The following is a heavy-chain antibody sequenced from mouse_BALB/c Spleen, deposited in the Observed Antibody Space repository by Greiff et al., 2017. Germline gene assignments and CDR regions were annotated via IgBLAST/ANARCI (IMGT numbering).Heavy chain of an antibody. J-gene: IGHJ4*01. Sequence: EVQGVESGGGLVQPGGSMKLSCVASGFTFSNYWMNWVRQSPEKGLEWVAEIRLKSNNYATHYAESVKGRFTISRDDSKSSVYLQMNNLRAEDTGIYYCTPHYYGNYAMDYWGQGTSVTVSS. V-gene: IGHV6-6*02. CDR3: TPHYYGNYAMDY. D-gene: IGHD1-2*01. CDR2: IRLKSNNYAT. CDR1: GFTFSNYW.